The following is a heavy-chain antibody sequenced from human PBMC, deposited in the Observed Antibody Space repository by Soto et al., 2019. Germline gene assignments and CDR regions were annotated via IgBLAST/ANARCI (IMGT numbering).Heavy chain of an antibody. J-gene: IGHJ3*01. CDR3: ARARWYDAFDV. CDR2: IFHGGNT. V-gene: IGHV4-38-2*01. D-gene: IGHD2-15*01. CDR1: GFFISSGDY. Sequence: SETLSLTCAVSGFFISSGDYWGWIRKPPGKGLEWIGSIFHGGNTYYNPSLKSRVTISVDMSKNQFSLKLNSVTAADTAVYYCARARWYDAFDVWGQGTVVTVSS.